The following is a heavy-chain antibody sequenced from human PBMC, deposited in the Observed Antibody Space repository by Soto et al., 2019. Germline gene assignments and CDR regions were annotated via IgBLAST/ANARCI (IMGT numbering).Heavy chain of an antibody. J-gene: IGHJ4*02. CDR2: IYYSGST. Sequence: PSETLSLTCTVSGGSISSYYWSWIRQPPGKGLEWIGYIYYSGSTNYNPSLKSRVTISVDTSKNQFSLKLSSVTAADTAVYYCARGYDILTLFDYWGQGTLVTVSS. V-gene: IGHV4-59*08. D-gene: IGHD3-9*01. CDR3: ARGYDILTLFDY. CDR1: GGSISSYY.